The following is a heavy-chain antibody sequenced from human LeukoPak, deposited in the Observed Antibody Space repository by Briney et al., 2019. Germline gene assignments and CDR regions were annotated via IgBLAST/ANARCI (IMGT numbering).Heavy chain of an antibody. V-gene: IGHV4-4*07. D-gene: IGHD3-16*01. CDR2: IYTSGST. CDR1: GGSISSYY. Sequence: PSETLSLTCTVSGGSISSYYWSWIRQPAGKGLEWIGRIYTSGSTNYNPSLKSRVTMPVDTSKNQFSLKLSSVTAADTAVYYCARNSDLEEWEFAFDISGQGTMVTVSS. J-gene: IGHJ3*02. CDR3: ARNSDLEEWEFAFDI.